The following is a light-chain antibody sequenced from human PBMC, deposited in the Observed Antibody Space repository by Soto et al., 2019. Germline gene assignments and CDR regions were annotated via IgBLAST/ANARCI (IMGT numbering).Light chain of an antibody. Sequence: EIQMTQCPSSLSASVGDIFTITCLVSQDISTWLAWYQQRPGKAPKFLIYAASSLQSGVPSRFSGSGSGTDFTLTINSLQPEDFATYYCQQANSFPPRAFGQGTRLEIK. V-gene: IGKV1D-12*01. CDR3: QQANSFPPRA. CDR1: QDISTW. CDR2: AAS. J-gene: IGKJ5*01.